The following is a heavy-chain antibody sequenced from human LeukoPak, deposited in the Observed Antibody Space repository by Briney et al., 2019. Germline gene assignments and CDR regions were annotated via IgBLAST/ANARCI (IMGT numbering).Heavy chain of an antibody. J-gene: IGHJ4*02. V-gene: IGHV5-51*01. Sequence: GESLKIASKGSGYSFTSYWIGWVRQMPGKGLEWMGIIYPGDSDTRYSPSFQGQVTISADKSISTAYLQWSSLKASDTAIYYCARKLGPNYFDSSAFDYWGQGTLVTVSS. CDR1: GYSFTSYW. CDR2: IYPGDSDT. D-gene: IGHD3-22*01. CDR3: ARKLGPNYFDSSAFDY.